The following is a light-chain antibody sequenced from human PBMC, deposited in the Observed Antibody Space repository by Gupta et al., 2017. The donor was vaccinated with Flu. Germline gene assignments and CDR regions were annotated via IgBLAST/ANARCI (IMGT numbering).Light chain of an antibody. Sequence: DIPMTQSPSTLSASVGDRVTITCRDTHSITNWLAWYQQKPGKAPKLLIYRASILEPGVPSRFSGTKSGTDFTLTRRSRKNDDFETYDFQEYNPWTFGQGTKVEIK. CDR2: RAS. J-gene: IGKJ1*01. V-gene: IGKV1-5*03. CDR3: QEYNPWT. CDR1: HSITNW.